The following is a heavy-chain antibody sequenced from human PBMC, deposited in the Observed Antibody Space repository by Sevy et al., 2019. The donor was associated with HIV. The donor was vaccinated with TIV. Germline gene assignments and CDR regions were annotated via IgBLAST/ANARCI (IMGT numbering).Heavy chain of an antibody. CDR3: ARRDLVAVEVPPFNVRAFGV. Sequence: SEALSLTCAVSGWSLSGYFWAWIRQTPGKGLEWIGEIDRCGSTNYNPSLGSRVIMSVDTSKNQFSLRVTSVTAADSGVYYCARRDLVAVEVPPFNVRAFGVWGQGTMVTVSS. D-gene: IGHD2-2*01. CDR1: GWSLSGYF. CDR2: IDRCGST. V-gene: IGHV4-34*01. J-gene: IGHJ3*01.